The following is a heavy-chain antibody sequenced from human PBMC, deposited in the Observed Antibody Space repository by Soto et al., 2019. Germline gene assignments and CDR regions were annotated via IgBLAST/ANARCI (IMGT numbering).Heavy chain of an antibody. D-gene: IGHD3-22*01. CDR1: CGSFSGYY. V-gene: IGHV4-34*01. J-gene: IGHJ6*02. Sequence: SETLSLTCAVYCGSFSGYYWSWIRQLPGKGLEWIGEINHSGSTNYNPSLKSRVTISVDTSKNQFSLKLSSVTAADTAVYYCARGPVYSSGYYYYYYGMDVWGQGTTVTVSS. CDR2: INHSGST. CDR3: ARGPVYSSGYYYYYYGMDV.